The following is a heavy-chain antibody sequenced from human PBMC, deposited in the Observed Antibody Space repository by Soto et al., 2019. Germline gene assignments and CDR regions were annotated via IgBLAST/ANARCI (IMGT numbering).Heavy chain of an antibody. CDR2: VHYSGNT. CDR1: VASISSGGYY. J-gene: IGHJ3*02. V-gene: IGHV4-31*01. D-gene: IGHD4-17*01. Sequence: QVQLQESGPGLVKPSQTLSLTCTVSVASISSGGYYWSWIRQHPGKGLEWIGYVHYSGNTYYNPSLKSQPSLSADTPKNQFSLNLNSVTAAYTAVYYCARATENELRWPAFDIWGQGTMVTVSS. CDR3: ARATENELRWPAFDI.